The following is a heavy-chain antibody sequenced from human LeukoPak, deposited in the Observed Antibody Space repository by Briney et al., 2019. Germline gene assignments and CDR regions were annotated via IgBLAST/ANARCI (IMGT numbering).Heavy chain of an antibody. CDR3: ARGHRAMDHDAFDM. V-gene: IGHV1-2*04. D-gene: IGHD5-18*01. CDR1: EYTFTGYY. CDR2: IYPNSGGK. Sequence: GAPVKVSCTPSEYTFTGYYMHWVRQAPGQGLEWMECIYPNSGGKNYAQKFQGWVTMTRDTSISTAYMELSRLRSDDTAVYYCARGHRAMDHDAFDMWGQGTMVTLSS. J-gene: IGHJ3*02.